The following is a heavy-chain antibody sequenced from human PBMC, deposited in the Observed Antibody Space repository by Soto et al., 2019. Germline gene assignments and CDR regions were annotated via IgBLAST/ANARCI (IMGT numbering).Heavy chain of an antibody. V-gene: IGHV4-39*01. CDR1: CGSISSSSYY. Sequence: SETLSLTCTFSCGSISSSSYYWGWIRQPPGKGLGWIGSVYYRGNTYYNPSLKSRVTTSVDTSKNQFSLKLYSVTAADTALYYCARHKDTSSRYLLPDYWGQGTLVTVSS. CDR2: VYYRGNT. CDR3: ARHKDTSSRYLLPDY. D-gene: IGHD6-13*01. J-gene: IGHJ4*02.